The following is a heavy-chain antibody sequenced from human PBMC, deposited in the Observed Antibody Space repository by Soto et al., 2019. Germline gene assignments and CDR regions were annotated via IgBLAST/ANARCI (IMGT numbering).Heavy chain of an antibody. CDR3: ARDWGSRGTYNYY. CDR2: IKQDGSEK. V-gene: IGHV3-7*01. CDR1: GFTFSSYW. J-gene: IGHJ4*02. D-gene: IGHD3-16*01. Sequence: GGSLRLSCAASGFTFSSYWMSWVRQAPGKGLEWVANIKQDGSEKYYVDSVKGRFTISRDNAKNSLYLQMNSLRAEDTAVYYCARDWGSRGTYNYYCGQGTLVTVSS.